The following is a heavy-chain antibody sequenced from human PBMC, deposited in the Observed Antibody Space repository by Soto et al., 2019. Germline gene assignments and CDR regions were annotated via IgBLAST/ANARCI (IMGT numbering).Heavy chain of an antibody. CDR3: SREDTAYGMSHLDY. V-gene: IGHV3-13*01. CDR1: GFTFSSYD. Sequence: QAGGSLRLSCAASGFTFSSYDFHWVRQPPGEGLEWVSAIGTGGDTYYQVSVKGRFTISRENAENSVYLQMNSLRAEDTAVYYCSREDTAYGMSHLDYWGQGTLVTVSS. CDR2: IGTGGDT. J-gene: IGHJ4*02. D-gene: IGHD2-21*01.